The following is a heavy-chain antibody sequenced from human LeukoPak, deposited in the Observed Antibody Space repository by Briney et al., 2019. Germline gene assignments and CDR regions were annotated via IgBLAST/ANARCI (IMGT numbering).Heavy chain of an antibody. D-gene: IGHD1-26*01. CDR2: IYYSGST. J-gene: IGHJ4*02. CDR1: GGSISSHY. Sequence: PSETLSLTCTVSGGSISSHYWNWIRQPPGKGLEWIGYIYYSGSTNYNPSLKSRVTISLDTSKSQFSLKLSSVTAAATAVYYCAREGSRWVNFDYWGQGTLVTVSS. V-gene: IGHV4-59*11. CDR3: AREGSRWVNFDY.